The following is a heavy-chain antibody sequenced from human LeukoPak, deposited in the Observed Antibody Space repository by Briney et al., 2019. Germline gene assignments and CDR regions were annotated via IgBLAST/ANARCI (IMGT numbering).Heavy chain of an antibody. Sequence: PSETLSLTCTVSGGSIRSTTYYWGWIRQPPGKGLEWIGSIYYSGNTYYSPSLMSRVTISVDTSKNQFSLNLSSVTAADTAVYYCARAPHFFDTSGSRYYFDYWGQGALVTVSS. J-gene: IGHJ4*02. V-gene: IGHV4-39*07. CDR3: ARAPHFFDTSGSRYYFDY. CDR2: IYYSGNT. CDR1: GGSIRSTTYY. D-gene: IGHD3-22*01.